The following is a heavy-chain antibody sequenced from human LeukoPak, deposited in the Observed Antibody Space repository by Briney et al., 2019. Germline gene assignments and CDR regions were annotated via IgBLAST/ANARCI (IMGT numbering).Heavy chain of an antibody. CDR2: IWSDGSNK. D-gene: IGHD3-10*01. CDR3: ARANYGSGSNYYYGLDV. CDR1: GFTFSIYG. J-gene: IGHJ6*02. Sequence: SLKLSCGASGFTFSIYGMHWVRQAPGKGPEWVALIWSDGSNKYYADYVKGRFTISRDNSKNTLYLQINSLRAEDTAVYYCARANYGSGSNYYYGLDVWGQGTTVTVSS. V-gene: IGHV3-33*01.